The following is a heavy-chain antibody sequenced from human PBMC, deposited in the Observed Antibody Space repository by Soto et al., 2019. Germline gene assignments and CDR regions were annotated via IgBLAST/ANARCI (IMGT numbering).Heavy chain of an antibody. J-gene: IGHJ6*03. CDR1: GFTFSSYG. D-gene: IGHD2-15*01. CDR2: IWYDGSNK. Sequence: QVQLVESGGGVVQPGRSLRLSCAASGFTFSSYGMRWVRQAPGKGLEWVAAIWYDGSNKYYADSVKGRFTISRDNSKNTLYLQMNSLRAEDTAVYYCAREGRACSGGSCSYYYMDVWGKGTTVTVSS. V-gene: IGHV3-33*01. CDR3: AREGRACSGGSCSYYYMDV.